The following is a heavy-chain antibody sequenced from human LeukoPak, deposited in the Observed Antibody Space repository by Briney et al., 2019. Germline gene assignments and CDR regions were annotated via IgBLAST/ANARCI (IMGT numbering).Heavy chain of an antibody. D-gene: IGHD5-24*01. J-gene: IGHJ4*02. CDR3: ARDGFRGMATINYFDY. CDR2: ISYDGSNK. CDR1: GFTFSSYA. V-gene: IGHV3-30-3*01. Sequence: GESLRLSCAASGFTFSSYAMHWVRQAPGKGLEWVAVISYDGSNKYYADSVKGRFTISRDNSKNTLYLQMNSLRAEDTAVYYCARDGFRGMATINYFDYWGQGTLVTVSS.